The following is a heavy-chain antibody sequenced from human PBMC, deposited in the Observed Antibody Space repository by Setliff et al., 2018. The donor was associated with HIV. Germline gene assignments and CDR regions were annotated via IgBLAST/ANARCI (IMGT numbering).Heavy chain of an antibody. CDR2: INTNTGKP. V-gene: IGHV7-4-1*02. CDR1: GYTLTTFG. D-gene: IGHD3-9*01. Sequence: ASVKVSCKASGYTLTTFGISWVRQARGQGLEWMGWINTNTGKPTYAQGFTGRYVFSLDTSVSAAYLQINSLKAEDSAVYYCASFSGYIDWSTHNWFDPWGQGTLVTVSS. CDR3: ASFSGYIDWSTHNWFDP. J-gene: IGHJ5*02.